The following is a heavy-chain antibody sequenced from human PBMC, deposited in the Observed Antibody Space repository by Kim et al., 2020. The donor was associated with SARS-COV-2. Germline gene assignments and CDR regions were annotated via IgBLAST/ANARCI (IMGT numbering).Heavy chain of an antibody. V-gene: IGHV1-18*01. CDR3: ARPRTAAAWDAFDT. CDR1: GYTFLDYG. J-gene: IGHJ3*02. D-gene: IGHD6-25*01. CDR2: TNPYNDNT. Sequence: ASVKVSCKTSGYTFLDYGISWMRQAPGQGLEWMGWTNPYNDNTKYEQRLQGRVTMTTDRSTSTVYLELRSLRPDDTAVYFCARPRTAAAWDAFDTWGQGTKVTVSS.